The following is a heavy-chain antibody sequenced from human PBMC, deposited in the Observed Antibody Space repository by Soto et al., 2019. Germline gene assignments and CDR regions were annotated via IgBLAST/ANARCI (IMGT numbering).Heavy chain of an antibody. CDR2: INPIVSMS. D-gene: IGHD3-10*01. CDR3: AASYGSGYRAFDY. Sequence: QVQLVQSGTEVKKPGSSVKVSCKASGDTFSFYTINWVRQAPGLGLEWVGRINPIVSMSNYAQKFQGRVSXTXDXXTSTAYMALESLRSDDTAMYFCAASYGSGYRAFDYWGQGALVIVSS. CDR1: GDTFSFYT. J-gene: IGHJ4*02. V-gene: IGHV1-69*02.